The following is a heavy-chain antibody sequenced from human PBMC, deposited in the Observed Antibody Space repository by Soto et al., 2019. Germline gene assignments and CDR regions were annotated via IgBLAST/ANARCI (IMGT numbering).Heavy chain of an antibody. D-gene: IGHD2-15*01. CDR1: GGSIYRSGYY. J-gene: IGHJ4*02. V-gene: IGHV4-39*01. CDR2: IDYTGVT. CDR3: GKVLVGATGRTDSDS. Sequence: QVQLQESGPGLVKPSETLSLTCTVSGGSIYRSGYYWGWIRQPPGRGLEWIGNIDYTGVTYSSPTLKSRVTISRYTSKNQFSLKLTSVTAADTALYYCGKVLVGATGRTDSDSWGPGTLVAVSS.